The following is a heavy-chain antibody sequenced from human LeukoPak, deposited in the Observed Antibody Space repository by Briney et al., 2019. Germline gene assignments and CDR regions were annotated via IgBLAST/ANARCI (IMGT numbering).Heavy chain of an antibody. CDR3: XXGYDYYLDV. V-gene: IGHV3-30*02. CDR1: GFTFRDYG. Sequence: GGSLRLSCAASGFTFRDYGMHWVRQAPGKGLEWVAFIRYDGSNKYYADSVKGRFTFSRDNSKNTLYLLMNSLRAEDTAVYYCXXGYDYYLDVWGKGATVTISS. CDR2: IRYDGSNK. J-gene: IGHJ6*03.